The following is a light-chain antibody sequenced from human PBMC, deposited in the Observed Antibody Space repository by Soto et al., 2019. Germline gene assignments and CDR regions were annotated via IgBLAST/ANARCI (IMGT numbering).Light chain of an antibody. Sequence: DIQMTQSPSSVSASVGDRVTITCRASQGINTWLAWYQQKPGEAPKPLIYAASSLQSGVPSRFSRSGSGTDFTLTISSLEPEDSATYFCQQANTFPSTFGQGTRLEIK. CDR2: AAS. V-gene: IGKV1-12*02. CDR1: QGINTW. J-gene: IGKJ5*01. CDR3: QQANTFPST.